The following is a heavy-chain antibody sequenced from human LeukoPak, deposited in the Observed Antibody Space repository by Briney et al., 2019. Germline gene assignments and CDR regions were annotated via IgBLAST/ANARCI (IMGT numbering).Heavy chain of an antibody. J-gene: IGHJ5*02. Sequence: SQTLSLTRAVYGGSFSGYYWSWIRQPPRKGREWIGEINHSGRTSYSPSLKSRVTISGDTFTVQSSLKLSSVTAADTAVYYCASPGYCSSTSCSNWFDPWGQGTLVTVSS. CDR2: INHSGRT. CDR1: GGSFSGYY. CDR3: ASPGYCSSTSCSNWFDP. D-gene: IGHD2-2*01. V-gene: IGHV4-34*01.